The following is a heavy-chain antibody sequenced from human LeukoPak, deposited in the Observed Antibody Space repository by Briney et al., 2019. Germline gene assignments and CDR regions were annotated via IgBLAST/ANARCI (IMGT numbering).Heavy chain of an antibody. V-gene: IGHV4-59*01. D-gene: IGHD5-18*01. CDR1: GDSIRSYY. CDR3: ARDVDGTAMVFDY. CDR2: IYYSGSP. Sequence: SETLSLTCTVSGDSIRSYYWSWIRQPPGKGLEWIGYIYYSGSPTYNPSLKSRVTISVDTSKNQFSLKLSSVTAADTAVYYCARDVDGTAMVFDYWGQGSLVTVSS. J-gene: IGHJ4*02.